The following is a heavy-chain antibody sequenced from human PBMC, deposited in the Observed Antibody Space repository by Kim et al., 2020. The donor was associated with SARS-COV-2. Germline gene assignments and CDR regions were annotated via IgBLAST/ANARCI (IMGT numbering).Heavy chain of an antibody. Sequence: GGSLRLSCAASGFTFSSYAMSWVRQAPGKGLEWVSAISGSGGSTYYADSVKGRFTISRDNSKNTLYLQMNSLRAEDTAVYYCAKEEDTLNDYGGTNYFDYWGQGTLVTVSS. D-gene: IGHD4-17*01. J-gene: IGHJ4*02. CDR1: GFTFSSYA. V-gene: IGHV3-23*01. CDR3: AKEEDTLNDYGGTNYFDY. CDR2: ISGSGGST.